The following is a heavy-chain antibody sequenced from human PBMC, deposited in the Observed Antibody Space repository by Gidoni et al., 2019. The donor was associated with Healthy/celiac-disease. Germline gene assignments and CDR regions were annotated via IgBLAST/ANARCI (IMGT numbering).Heavy chain of an antibody. CDR2: ISGRGGST. Sequence: EVQLLESGGGLVQPGGSLRLSCAASGFTFRSYAMSWVRQAPGKGMEWVSAISGRGGSTYYADSVKGRFTISRDNSKKTLYLQMNSLRAEDTAVYYCAKMGVNLWELLFDYWGQGTLVTVSS. V-gene: IGHV3-23*01. CDR3: AKMGVNLWELLFDY. D-gene: IGHD1-26*01. J-gene: IGHJ4*02. CDR1: GFTFRSYA.